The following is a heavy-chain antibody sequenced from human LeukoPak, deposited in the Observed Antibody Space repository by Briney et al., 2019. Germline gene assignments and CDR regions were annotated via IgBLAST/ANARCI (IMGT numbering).Heavy chain of an antibody. D-gene: IGHD3-3*01. Sequence: GGSLRLSCEASGFSVSSNYMNWVRQAPGKGLEWVSVIHNDGSTYYADSVKGRFIISRDNSKNTLYLQMNSLRAEDTAVYYCARDPNTIFGVLGEGFDYWGQGTLVTVSS. CDR1: GFSVSSNY. CDR2: IHNDGST. CDR3: ARDPNTIFGVLGEGFDY. J-gene: IGHJ4*02. V-gene: IGHV3-66*01.